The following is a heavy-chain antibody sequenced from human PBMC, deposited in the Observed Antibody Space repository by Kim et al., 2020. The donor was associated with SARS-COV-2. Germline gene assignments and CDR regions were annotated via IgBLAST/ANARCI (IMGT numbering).Heavy chain of an antibody. CDR1: GYTFTSYG. J-gene: IGHJ3*02. CDR3: ARAYRGTLFPFDAFDI. V-gene: IGHV1-18*01. CDR2: ISAYNGNT. D-gene: IGHD3-10*01. Sequence: ASVKVSCKASGYTFTSYGISWVRQAPGQGLEWMGWISAYNGNTNYAQKLQGRVTMTTDTSTSTAYMELRSLRSDDTAVYYCARAYRGTLFPFDAFDIWGQGTMVTVSS.